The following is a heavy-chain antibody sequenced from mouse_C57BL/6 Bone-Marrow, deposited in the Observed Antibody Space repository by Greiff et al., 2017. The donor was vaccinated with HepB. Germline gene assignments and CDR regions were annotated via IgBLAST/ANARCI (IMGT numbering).Heavy chain of an antibody. CDR2: ISGGGGNT. V-gene: IGHV5-9*01. J-gene: IGHJ2*01. CDR3: ARRSGSSLFDY. CDR1: GFTFSSYT. Sequence: EVKVVESGGGLVKPGGSLKLSCAASGFTFSSYTMSWVRQTPEKRLEWVATISGGGGNTYYPDSVKGRFTISRDNAKNTLYLQMSSLRSEDTALYYCARRSGSSLFDYWGQGTTLTVSS. D-gene: IGHD1-1*01.